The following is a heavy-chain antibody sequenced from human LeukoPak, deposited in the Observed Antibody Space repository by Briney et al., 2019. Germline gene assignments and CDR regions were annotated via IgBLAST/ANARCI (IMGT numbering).Heavy chain of an antibody. CDR1: GFTFKNYG. CDR2: IWYDGSKT. Sequence: PGTSLRLSCATSGFTFKNYGLHGVRQAPGKGLEWVAVIWYDGSKTYYADSVNGRFTISRDNSKNTVYLQMNSLRAEDTAVYYCARASSSSHFDYWGQGTLVTVSS. V-gene: IGHV3-33*01. D-gene: IGHD6-6*01. J-gene: IGHJ4*02. CDR3: ARASSSSHFDY.